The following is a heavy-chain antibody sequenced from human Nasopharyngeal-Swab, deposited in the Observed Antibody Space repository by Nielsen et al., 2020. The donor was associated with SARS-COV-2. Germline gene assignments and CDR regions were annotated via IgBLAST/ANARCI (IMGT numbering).Heavy chain of an antibody. D-gene: IGHD6-13*01. Sequence: WIRQSPSKGLEWLGRTYYRSKWYNDYAVSVKSRITSNPDTSKNQFSLQLNSVTHEDTAVYYCARDEDNSSSWGDDAFDIWGQGTMVTVSS. V-gene: IGHV6-1*01. CDR2: TYYRSKWYN. CDR3: ARDEDNSSSWGDDAFDI. J-gene: IGHJ3*02.